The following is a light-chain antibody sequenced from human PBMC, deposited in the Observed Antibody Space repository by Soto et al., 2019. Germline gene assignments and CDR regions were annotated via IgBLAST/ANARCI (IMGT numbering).Light chain of an antibody. V-gene: IGKV2-28*01. CDR3: MQALQSSLT. CDR2: LGS. CDR1: QSLLHSNGYNY. Sequence: DIVMTQSPLSLPVTPGEPASISCRSSQSLLHSNGYNYLDWYLQKPGQSPQLLIYLGSNRASGVPDRFCGVGTGSAGTLKISRVEAADVGVYYGMQALQSSLTFGGGTKVEIK. J-gene: IGKJ4*01.